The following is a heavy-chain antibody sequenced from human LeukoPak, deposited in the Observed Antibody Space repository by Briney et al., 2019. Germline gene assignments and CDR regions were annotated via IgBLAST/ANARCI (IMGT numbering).Heavy chain of an antibody. CDR2: INPNSGGT. CDR1: GYTFTGYY. CDR3: ARDKGGSGYYFF. J-gene: IGHJ4*02. D-gene: IGHD3-22*01. V-gene: IGHV1-2*06. Sequence: ASVKVSCKASGYTFTGYYMHWVRRAPGQGLEWMGRINPNSGGTNYAQKFQGRVTMTRDTSISTAYMELSRLRSDDTAVYYCARDKGGSGYYFFWGQGTLVTVSS.